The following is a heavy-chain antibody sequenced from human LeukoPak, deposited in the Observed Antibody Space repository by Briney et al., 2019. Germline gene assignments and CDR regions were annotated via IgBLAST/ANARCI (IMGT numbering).Heavy chain of an antibody. CDR1: GFTFGDYA. V-gene: IGHV3-49*04. CDR2: IRSKAYGGTT. CDR3: TTAEGAYCSSTSCLFED. J-gene: IGHJ4*02. Sequence: GGSLRLSCTASGFTFGDYAMSWVRQAPGKGLEWVGFIRSKAYGGTTEYAASVKGRFTISRDDSKGIAYLQMNSLKTEDTAVYYCTTAEGAYCSSTSCLFEDWGQGTLVTVSS. D-gene: IGHD2-2*01.